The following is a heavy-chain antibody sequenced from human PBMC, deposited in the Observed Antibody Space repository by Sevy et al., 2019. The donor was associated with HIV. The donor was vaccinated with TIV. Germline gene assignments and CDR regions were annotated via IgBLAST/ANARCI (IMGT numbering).Heavy chain of an antibody. CDR1: GFTFSSYG. V-gene: IGHV3-30*18. CDR2: ISYDGSNK. Sequence: GGSLILSCAASGFTFSSYGMHWVRQAPGKGLEWVAVISYDGSNKYYADSVKGRFTISRDNSKNTLYLQINSLRAEDTAVYYCAKGRVLLWFGELVSDFDYWGQGTLVTVSS. J-gene: IGHJ4*02. D-gene: IGHD3-10*01. CDR3: AKGRVLLWFGELVSDFDY.